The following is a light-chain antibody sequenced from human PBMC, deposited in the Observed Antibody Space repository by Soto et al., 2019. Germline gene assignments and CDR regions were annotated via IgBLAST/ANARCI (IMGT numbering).Light chain of an antibody. Sequence: EIVLAQSPGTLSLSPGERATLSCRASQSVTNSFLAWYQQKPGQAPRLLIYGASRRATGIPDRFTGSGSGTDFTLTISRLEPEDFAVYYCQQYVSAPITFGQGTRLENK. CDR3: QQYVSAPIT. CDR2: GAS. V-gene: IGKV3-20*01. CDR1: QSVTNSF. J-gene: IGKJ5*01.